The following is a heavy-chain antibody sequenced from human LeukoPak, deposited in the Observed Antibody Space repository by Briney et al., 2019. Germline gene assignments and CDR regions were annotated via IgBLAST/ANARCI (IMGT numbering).Heavy chain of an antibody. Sequence: ASVTVSCKASGYTFTSYGISWVRQAPGQGLEWMGWISAYNGNTNYAQKLQGRVTMTTDTSTSTAYMELRSLRSDDTAVYYCARVVKEEGTFDYWGQGTLVTVSS. V-gene: IGHV1-18*01. CDR1: GYTFTSYG. CDR2: ISAYNGNT. D-gene: IGHD3-10*01. J-gene: IGHJ4*02. CDR3: ARVVKEEGTFDY.